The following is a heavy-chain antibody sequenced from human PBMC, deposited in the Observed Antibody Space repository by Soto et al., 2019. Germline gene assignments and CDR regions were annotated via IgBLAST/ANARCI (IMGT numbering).Heavy chain of an antibody. J-gene: IGHJ6*02. CDR2: IYYTGSA. CDR3: ARVGTSYARRGLDV. D-gene: IGHD7-27*01. Sequence: PSETLSLTSKVSGGAIYRGGYYRCWIRQHPGKGLEWIGHIYYTGSAYYKPSLKSRVSMSIDTSQNQFSLELISVTAADTAVYYCARVGTSYARRGLDVWGQGTTVTVSS. CDR1: GGAIYRGGYY. V-gene: IGHV4-31*03.